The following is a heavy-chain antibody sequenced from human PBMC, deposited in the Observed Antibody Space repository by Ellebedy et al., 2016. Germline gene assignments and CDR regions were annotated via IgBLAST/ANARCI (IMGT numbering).Heavy chain of an antibody. J-gene: IGHJ4*02. D-gene: IGHD3-22*01. CDR2: INPSGDST. V-gene: IGHV1-46*04. CDR1: GYTLTNYY. CDR3: ASGYDSSGCLDY. Sequence: ASVKVSCKASGYTLTNYYMHWVRQAPGQGLEWMGIINPSGDSTSYAQKLLGRVTMTRNTSTSSFYMELSSLRSEDTAVYFCASGYDSSGCLDYWGQGTLVTVSS.